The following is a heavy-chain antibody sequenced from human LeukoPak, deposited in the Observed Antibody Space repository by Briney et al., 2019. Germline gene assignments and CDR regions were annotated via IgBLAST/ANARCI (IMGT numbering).Heavy chain of an antibody. CDR3: TVGKPFLEWLNYMDV. CDR1: GGSFSGYY. Sequence: SETLSLTCAVYGGSFSGYYWSWIRQPPGKGLEWIGEINHSGSTNYNPSLKSRVTISVDTSKNQFSLKLSSVTAADTAVYYCTVGKPFLEWLNYMDVWGKGTTVTVSS. V-gene: IGHV4-34*01. D-gene: IGHD3-3*01. J-gene: IGHJ6*03. CDR2: INHSGST.